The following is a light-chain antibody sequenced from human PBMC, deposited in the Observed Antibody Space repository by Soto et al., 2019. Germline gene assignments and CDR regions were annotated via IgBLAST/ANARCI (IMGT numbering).Light chain of an antibody. J-gene: IGKJ4*01. CDR2: DAS. CDR1: QIIRNNY. V-gene: IGKV3-20*01. Sequence: EIVLTQSPGTLSLSPGERATLSCRASQIIRNNYFARYQQKPGQPPRLLIHDASLRATGIPDRFSASGSGTDFTLTISRLEPEDFALYYCQQCSTSPLTFGGGTKVELK. CDR3: QQCSTSPLT.